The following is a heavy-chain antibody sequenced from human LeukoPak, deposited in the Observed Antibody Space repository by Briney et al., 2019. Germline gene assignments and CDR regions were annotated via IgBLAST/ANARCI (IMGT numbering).Heavy chain of an antibody. CDR3: ARGAVTTHSGVY. CDR1: GYSISSGYY. D-gene: IGHD4-17*01. CDR2: IYHSGST. V-gene: IGHV4-38-2*02. Sequence: KPSETLSLTCTVSGYSISSGYYWGWVRQPPGKGLEWIGSIYHSGSTYYNPSLKSRVTISVDTSKNQFSLKLSSVTAADTAVYYCARGAVTTHSGVYWGQGTLVTVSS. J-gene: IGHJ4*02.